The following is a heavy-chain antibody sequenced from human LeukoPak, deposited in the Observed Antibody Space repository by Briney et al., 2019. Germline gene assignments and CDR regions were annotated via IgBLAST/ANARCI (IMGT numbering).Heavy chain of an antibody. CDR3: AKDPLVDTAMVFDY. CDR2: ISVNGGST. J-gene: IGHJ4*02. Sequence: GGSLRLSCAASGFTFSSYAMSWVRQAPGKGLEWVSAISVNGGSTYYADSVKGRFTISRDNSKNTLYLQMNSLRAEDTAVYYCAKDPLVDTAMVFDYWGQGTLVTVSS. V-gene: IGHV3-23*01. D-gene: IGHD5-18*01. CDR1: GFTFSSYA.